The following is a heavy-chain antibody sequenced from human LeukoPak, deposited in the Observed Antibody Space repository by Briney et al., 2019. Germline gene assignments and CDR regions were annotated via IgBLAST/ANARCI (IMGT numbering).Heavy chain of an antibody. Sequence: SETLSLTCTVSGGAISSGGYYWSWIRQLPGKGLEWIGYIYYSGTTRYNPSLESRVTISVDTSKNQFSLRLNFVNVADTAVYYCARGLGKLDYWGQGTLVTVSS. J-gene: IGHJ4*02. CDR1: GGAISSGGYY. CDR2: IYYSGTT. D-gene: IGHD5-24*01. CDR3: ARGLGKLDY. V-gene: IGHV4-31*03.